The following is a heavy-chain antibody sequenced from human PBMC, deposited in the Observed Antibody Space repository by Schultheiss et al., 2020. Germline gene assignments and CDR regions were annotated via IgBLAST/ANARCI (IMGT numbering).Heavy chain of an antibody. Sequence: SETLSLTCTVSGGSISSYYWSWIRQPPGKGLEWIGYIYYSGSTNYNPSLKSRVTISVDTSKNQFSLKLSSVTAADTAVYYCARDRGWKNFDYWGQGTLVTVS. CDR2: IYYSGST. V-gene: IGHV4-59*01. CDR1: GGSISSYY. CDR3: ARDRGWKNFDY. J-gene: IGHJ4*02. D-gene: IGHD1-1*01.